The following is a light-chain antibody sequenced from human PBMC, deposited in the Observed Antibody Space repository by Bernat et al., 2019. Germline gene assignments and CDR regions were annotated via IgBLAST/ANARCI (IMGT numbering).Light chain of an antibody. V-gene: IGLV2-8*01. Sequence: QSVLTQPPSASGSPGQSVTISCTGTSNDVGGYNYVSWLQQHPGKAPKLIIYEVTKRPSGVPDRFSGSKSGNTASLTVSGLQAEDVADYYCSSYAGSNNLIFGGGTKLTVL. CDR3: SSYAGSNNLI. J-gene: IGLJ2*01. CDR1: SNDVGGYNY. CDR2: EVT.